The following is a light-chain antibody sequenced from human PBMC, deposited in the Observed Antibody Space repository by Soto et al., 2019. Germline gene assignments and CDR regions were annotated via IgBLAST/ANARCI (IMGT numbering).Light chain of an antibody. CDR1: QSVTSY. CDR3: QQRSNWPIT. J-gene: IGKJ5*01. Sequence: EIVLTQSPATLSLSPGERATLPCRASQSVTSYLAWYQQKPGQAPGLLIYDASNRATGIPARFSGSGSGTDFTLTISSLEPEDFAVYYCQQRSNWPITFGQGTRLEIK. V-gene: IGKV3-11*01. CDR2: DAS.